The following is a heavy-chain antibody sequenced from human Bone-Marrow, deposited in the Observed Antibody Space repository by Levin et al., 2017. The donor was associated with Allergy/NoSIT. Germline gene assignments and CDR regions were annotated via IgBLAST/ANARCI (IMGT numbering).Heavy chain of an antibody. J-gene: IGHJ3*02. CDR2: IYSGGRG. CDR3: AIDGSGNDYSAFDI. D-gene: IGHD3-10*01. CDR1: GFTVSSNH. V-gene: IGHV3-53*01. Sequence: GGSLRLSCAASGFTVSSNHMSWVRQAPGKGLEWVSLIYSGGRGYYADSVRGRFTISRDNSKNTLYLQLNSRRAEETAVYYCAIDGSGNDYSAFDIWGQGTMVTVSS.